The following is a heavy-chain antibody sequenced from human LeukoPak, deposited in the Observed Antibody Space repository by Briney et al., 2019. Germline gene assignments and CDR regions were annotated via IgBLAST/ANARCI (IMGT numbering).Heavy chain of an antibody. V-gene: IGHV4-61*09. CDR1: GGSISSGSYY. CDR2: IDTSGST. D-gene: IGHD5-12*01. J-gene: IGHJ4*02. Sequence: SETLSLTCTVAGGSISSGSYYWSWIREPAGKGLERIGHIDTSGSTNYNPCLESLATISLDTSNTQFSLTLSSVTAADTAVYYCARLVRRLQRLKIGRDSDYATAYYFDSWGQGTLVTVSS. CDR3: ARLVRRLQRLKIGRDSDYATAYYFDS.